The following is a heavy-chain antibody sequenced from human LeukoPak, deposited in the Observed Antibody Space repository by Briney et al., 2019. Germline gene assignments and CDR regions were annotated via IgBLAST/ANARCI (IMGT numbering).Heavy chain of an antibody. J-gene: IGHJ4*02. CDR2: ISGSGGST. Sequence: PGGSLRLSRAASGFTFSSYAMSWVRQAPGKGLEWVSAISGSGGSTYYADSVKGRFTVSRDNSKNTLYLQMNSLRAEDTAVYYCASTVGGSETYYNDHWGQGTLVSVSS. D-gene: IGHD3-10*01. CDR1: GFTFSSYA. V-gene: IGHV3-23*01. CDR3: ASTVGGSETYYNDH.